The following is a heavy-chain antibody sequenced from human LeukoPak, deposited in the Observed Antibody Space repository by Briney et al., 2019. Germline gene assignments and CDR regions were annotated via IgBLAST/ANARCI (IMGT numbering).Heavy chain of an antibody. CDR3: AGIVGNIEVFDY. D-gene: IGHD1-26*01. J-gene: IGHJ4*02. Sequence: PSETLSLTCTVSGYSISSGYYWGWIRQPPGKGLEWIGSIYHSGSTYYNPSLKSRVTISVDTSKNQFSLKLSSVTAADTAVYYCAGIVGNIEVFDYWGRGTLVTVSS. CDR1: GYSISSGYY. CDR2: IYHSGST. V-gene: IGHV4-38-2*02.